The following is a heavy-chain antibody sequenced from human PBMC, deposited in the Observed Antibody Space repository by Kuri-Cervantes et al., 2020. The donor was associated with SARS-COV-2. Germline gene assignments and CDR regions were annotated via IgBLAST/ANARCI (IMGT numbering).Heavy chain of an antibody. CDR1: GDSVNSINYY. CDR3: ASRGGYSYGYPPTDYYMDV. CDR2: IYYNGDT. D-gene: IGHD5-18*01. V-gene: IGHV4-61*01. Sequence: SETLSLTCTVTGDSVNSINYYWTWIRQPPGKGLEWIGYIYYNGDTNYNPSLKSRVTISIDTSKNQLSLKLTSVTAADTAVYYCASRGGYSYGYPPTDYYMDVWGKGTTVTVSS. J-gene: IGHJ6*03.